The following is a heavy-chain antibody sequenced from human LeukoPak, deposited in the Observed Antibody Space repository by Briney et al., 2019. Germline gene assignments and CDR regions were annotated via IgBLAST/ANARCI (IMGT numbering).Heavy chain of an antibody. CDR1: GFTVSSNY. V-gene: IGHV3-53*01. J-gene: IGHJ4*02. D-gene: IGHD3-22*01. CDR2: IYSSGST. CDR3: AREGQDSSGYKHFDY. Sequence: AGGSLRLSCAASGFTVSSNYMSWVRQAPGKGLEWVSVIYSSGSTYYADSVKGRFTISRDNSKNTLYLQMNSLRAEDTAVYYCAREGQDSSGYKHFDYWGQRTLVTVSS.